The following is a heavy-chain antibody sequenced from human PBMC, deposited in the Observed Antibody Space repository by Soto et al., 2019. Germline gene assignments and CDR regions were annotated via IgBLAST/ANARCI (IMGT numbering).Heavy chain of an antibody. Sequence: PGGSLRLSCAASGFTFSSYWMHWVRQAPGKGLVWVSRINSDGSSTSYADSVKGRFTISRDNAKNTLYPQMNSLRAEDAAVYYCARVELGYSSSPPDYWGQGTLVTVSS. CDR2: INSDGSST. CDR1: GFTFSSYW. CDR3: ARVELGYSSSPPDY. V-gene: IGHV3-74*01. J-gene: IGHJ4*02. D-gene: IGHD6-13*01.